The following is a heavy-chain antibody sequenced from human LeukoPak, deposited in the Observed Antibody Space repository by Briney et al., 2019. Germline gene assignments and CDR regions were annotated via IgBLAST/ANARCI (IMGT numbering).Heavy chain of an antibody. CDR2: ISGSGGST. CDR3: AKDLLEVAAAANDAFDI. V-gene: IGHV3-23*01. Sequence: GGSLRLSCAASGFTFSSYAMSWVRQAPGKGLEWVSAISGSGGSTYYADSVKGRFTISRDNSMNTLYLQMNSLRAEDTAVYYCAKDLLEVAAAANDAFDIWGQGTMVTVSS. CDR1: GFTFSSYA. J-gene: IGHJ3*02. D-gene: IGHD6-13*01.